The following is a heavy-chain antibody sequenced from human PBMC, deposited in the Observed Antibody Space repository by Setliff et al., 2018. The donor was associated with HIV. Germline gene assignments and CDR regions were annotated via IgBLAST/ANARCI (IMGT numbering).Heavy chain of an antibody. D-gene: IGHD2-21*01. CDR1: GGSISSGGYY. CDR2: IYFSGST. Sequence: SETLSLTCTVSGGSISSGGYYWSWIRQHPGKGLEWIGSIYFSGSTYYNPSLKSRVTISVDTSKNQFSLKLSSVTAADTAVYYCARPRLRGSGAFDIWGQGTMVTVSS. V-gene: IGHV4-39*01. J-gene: IGHJ3*02. CDR3: ARPRLRGSGAFDI.